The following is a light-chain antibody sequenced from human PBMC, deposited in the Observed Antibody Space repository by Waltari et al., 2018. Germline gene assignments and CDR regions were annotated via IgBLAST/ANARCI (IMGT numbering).Light chain of an antibody. CDR3: QAWDSNSYV. J-gene: IGLJ1*01. CDR2: QDT. Sequence: SYELTQPPSVSVSPGKTASITCSGDKLGDKYACWYQQKPGQSPVVVIYQDTKRPSGIPERFSGSNSGNTATLTISETQAMDEADYYCQAWDSNSYVFGTGTKVTVL. V-gene: IGLV3-1*01. CDR1: KLGDKY.